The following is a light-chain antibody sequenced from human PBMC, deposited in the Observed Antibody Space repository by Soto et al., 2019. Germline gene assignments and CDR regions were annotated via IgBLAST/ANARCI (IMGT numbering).Light chain of an antibody. CDR1: QSISSY. J-gene: IGKJ3*01. Sequence: DIQMTQSPSSLSASVGDRVTITCRASQSISSYLNWYQQKPEKAPELLIYAASSLQSGVPSRFSGSGSGTHFTLTISSLQPEDFATYYCQQSYSAPLFTFGPGTKVDIK. CDR3: QQSYSAPLFT. CDR2: AAS. V-gene: IGKV1-39*01.